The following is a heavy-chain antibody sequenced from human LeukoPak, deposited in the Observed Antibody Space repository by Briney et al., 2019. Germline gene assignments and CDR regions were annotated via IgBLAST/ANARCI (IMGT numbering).Heavy chain of an antibody. CDR2: IYYSGST. CDR1: GGSISSSSYY. D-gene: IGHD6-13*01. Sequence: SETLSLTCTVSGGSISSSSYYWGWIRQPPGKGLEWIGSIYYSGSTYYNPSLKSRVTISVDTSKNQFSLKLSSVTAADTAVYYCARGGSSSWLGWFDPWGQGTLVTVSS. J-gene: IGHJ5*02. CDR3: ARGGSSSWLGWFDP. V-gene: IGHV4-39*07.